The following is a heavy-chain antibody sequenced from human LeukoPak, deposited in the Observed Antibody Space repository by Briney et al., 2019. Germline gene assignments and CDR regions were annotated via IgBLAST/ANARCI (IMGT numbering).Heavy chain of an antibody. Sequence: SQTLSLTCGISGDSVASKSVWNWIRQSPSRGLEWLGRVYYRSKWSKNYAVSVKSRITINPDTSTNQFSLQLSSVTAEDTAVYYCARGDQDFDFWGQGTLVTVSS. CDR3: ARGDQDFDF. CDR2: VYYRSKWSK. D-gene: IGHD5-24*01. CDR1: GDSVASKSV. V-gene: IGHV6-1*01. J-gene: IGHJ4*02.